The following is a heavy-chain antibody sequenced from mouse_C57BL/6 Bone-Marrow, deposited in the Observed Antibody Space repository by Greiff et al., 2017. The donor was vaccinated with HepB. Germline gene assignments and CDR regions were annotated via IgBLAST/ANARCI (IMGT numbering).Heavy chain of an antibody. D-gene: IGHD2-5*01. Sequence: QVQLQQPGAELVRPGSSLKLSCKASGYTFTSYWMDWVKQRPGQGLEWIGNIYPSDSETHYNQKFKDKATLTVDKSSSTAYMQLSSLTSEDSAVYYCARTPYYSNYEFAYWGQGTLVTVSA. CDR3: ARTPYYSNYEFAY. V-gene: IGHV1-61*01. CDR1: GYTFTSYW. J-gene: IGHJ3*01. CDR2: IYPSDSET.